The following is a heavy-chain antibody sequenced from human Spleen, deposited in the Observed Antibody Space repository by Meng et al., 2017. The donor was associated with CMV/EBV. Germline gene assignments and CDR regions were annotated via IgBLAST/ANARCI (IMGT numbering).Heavy chain of an antibody. CDR3: ARVKVGARGRYYYGMDV. J-gene: IGHJ6*02. CDR1: GYIFTVYY. CDR2: INPNNGDT. D-gene: IGHD2-2*01. V-gene: IGHV1-2*02. Sequence: ASVKVSCKASGYIFTVYYMHWVRQAPGQGLEWMGWINPNNGDTNYAQKFQGRVTMTRDTSISKAYMDLSRLRSDDTAVYYCARVKVGARGRYYYGMDVWGQGTTVTVSS.